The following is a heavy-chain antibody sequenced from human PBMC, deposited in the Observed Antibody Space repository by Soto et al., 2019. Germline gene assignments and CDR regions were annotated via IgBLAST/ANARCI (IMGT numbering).Heavy chain of an antibody. CDR3: ATDPITGPGWHISYYGMHV. Sequence: QVQLQESGPGLVKPSETLSLTCTVSGDSVSSGFYYWNWIRQPPGKGLEWIGYIYFSGSTNYNPSLKRLLTISLDASTNQFSLSLNSVTAADPAVYYCATDPITGPGWHISYYGMHVWGQGATVSVSS. CDR1: GDSVSSGFYY. CDR2: IYFSGST. J-gene: IGHJ6*02. V-gene: IGHV4-61*01. D-gene: IGHD1-20*01.